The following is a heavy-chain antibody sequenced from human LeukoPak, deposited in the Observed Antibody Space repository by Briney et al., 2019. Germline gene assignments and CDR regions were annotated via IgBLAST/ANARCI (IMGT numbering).Heavy chain of an antibody. CDR2: IYTSGST. V-gene: IGHV4-61*02. CDR1: GGSISSGSYY. Sequence: SETLSLTCTVSGGSISSGSYYWSWIRQPAGKGLEWIGRIYTSGSTHYNPSLKSRVTISVDTSKNQFSLKLSSVTAADTAVYYCARGRGEGRGIAMVRGVIRYYYMDVWGKGTTVTISS. CDR3: ARGRGEGRGIAMVRGVIRYYYMDV. J-gene: IGHJ6*03. D-gene: IGHD3-10*01.